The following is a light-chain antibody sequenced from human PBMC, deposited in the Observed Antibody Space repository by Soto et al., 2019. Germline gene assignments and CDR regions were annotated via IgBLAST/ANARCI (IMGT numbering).Light chain of an antibody. CDR3: QQYHNWPPYT. Sequence: EIVMTQSPATLSVSPGERATLSCRASQSVSTNLAWYQQKPGQAPRHLMYGASTRATGIPARFSGSGYGTEFTLTISSLQSEDFAVYYCQQYHNWPPYTFGQGTKLEIK. CDR1: QSVSTN. J-gene: IGKJ2*01. CDR2: GAS. V-gene: IGKV3-15*01.